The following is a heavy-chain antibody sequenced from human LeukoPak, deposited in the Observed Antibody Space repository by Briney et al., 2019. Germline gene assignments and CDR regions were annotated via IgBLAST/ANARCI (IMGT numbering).Heavy chain of an antibody. CDR2: INHSGST. CDR3: ARSRIAAAGSPYGY. J-gene: IGHJ4*02. CDR1: GGSFSGYY. Sequence: SETLSLTCAVYGGSFSGYYWGWIRQPPGKGLEWIGEINHSGSTNYNPSLKSRVTISVDTSKNQFSLKLSSVTAADTAVYYCARSRIAAAGSPYGYWGQGTLVTVSS. D-gene: IGHD6-13*01. V-gene: IGHV4-34*01.